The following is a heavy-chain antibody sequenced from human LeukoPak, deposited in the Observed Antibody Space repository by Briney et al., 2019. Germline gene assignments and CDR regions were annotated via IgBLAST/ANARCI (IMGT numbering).Heavy chain of an antibody. CDR1: GFTFSSYN. J-gene: IGHJ4*02. CDR2: ISSSATYI. Sequence: PGGSLRLSCAASGFTFSSYNMIWVRQAPGKGLEWVSSISSSATYIYYTDSLKGRFTISRDNAKNSLYLQMNSLRAEDTAVYYCASQGESLSFDYWGQGTLVTVSS. V-gene: IGHV3-21*06. D-gene: IGHD3-16*01. CDR3: ASQGESLSFDY.